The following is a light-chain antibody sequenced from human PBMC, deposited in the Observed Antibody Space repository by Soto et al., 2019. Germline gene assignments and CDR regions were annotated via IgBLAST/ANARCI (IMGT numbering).Light chain of an antibody. Sequence: EIVVTQSPGTLSLSPGEGATLSCRASQSVSSNYLAWYQQKPGQAPRLLIYGASNRATGIPDRFSGSGSGTEFTLTISRLEPEDFAVYYCQQRSNWPITFGQGTRLEIK. CDR3: QQRSNWPIT. V-gene: IGKV3D-20*02. J-gene: IGKJ5*01. CDR1: QSVSSNY. CDR2: GAS.